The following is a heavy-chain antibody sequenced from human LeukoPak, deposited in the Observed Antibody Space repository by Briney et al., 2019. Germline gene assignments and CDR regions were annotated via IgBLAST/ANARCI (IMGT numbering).Heavy chain of an antibody. V-gene: IGHV4-4*09. CDR3: ARLGSSIFNGFDS. J-gene: IGHJ4*02. CDR1: GGSINTYY. CDR2: VYSSGST. D-gene: IGHD6-6*01. Sequence: SETLSLTCTVSGGSINTYYWSWIRQPPGKGLEWIGYVYSSGSTNYNPSLKSRGSISVDTSKNQFSLKLSSVTAADTAVYYCARLGSSIFNGFDSWGQGSLVTVSS.